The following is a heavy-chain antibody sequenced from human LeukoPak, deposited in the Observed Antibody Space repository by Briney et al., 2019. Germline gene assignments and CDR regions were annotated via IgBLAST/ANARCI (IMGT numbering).Heavy chain of an antibody. J-gene: IGHJ6*02. Sequence: PSETLSLTCTVSGAYLKSGGYYWNWIRQFPGKGLEWIGYIYHTGSTDYNPSLKSRVSMSVDTSKNQFSLSMRSVTAADTAVYYCARVSAAGMEFHYGMDVWGQGTTVFVSS. CDR2: IYHTGST. D-gene: IGHD6-13*01. CDR1: GAYLKSGGYY. V-gene: IGHV4-31*03. CDR3: ARVSAAGMEFHYGMDV.